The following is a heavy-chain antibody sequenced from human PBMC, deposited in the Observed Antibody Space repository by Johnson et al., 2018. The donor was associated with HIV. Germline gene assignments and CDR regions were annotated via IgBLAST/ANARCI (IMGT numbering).Heavy chain of an antibody. Sequence: QVRLVESGGGVVQPGRSLRLSCAASGFTFSSYAMHWVRQAPGKGLEWVAVISYDGSNKYYAESVKGRFTISRDNSKNTLYLQINSLRAEDTALYYCAKEVPDKFDVWGQGTMVTVSS. CDR1: GFTFSSYA. V-gene: IGHV3-30*18. CDR3: AKEVPDKFDV. CDR2: ISYDGSNK. J-gene: IGHJ3*01.